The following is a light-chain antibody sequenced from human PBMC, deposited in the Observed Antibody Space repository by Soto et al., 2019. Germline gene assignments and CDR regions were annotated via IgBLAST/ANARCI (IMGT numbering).Light chain of an antibody. J-gene: IGKJ1*01. CDR1: QSISSY. CDR3: QQSYSTPRT. CDR2: AAS. V-gene: IGKV1-39*01. Sequence: DIQMTQSRSSLSSSVGDIVTITCRASQSISSYLNWYQQKPGKAPKLLIYAASSLQSGVPSRFSGSGSGTDFTLTISSLQPEDFATYYCQQSYSTPRTFGQGTKVDIK.